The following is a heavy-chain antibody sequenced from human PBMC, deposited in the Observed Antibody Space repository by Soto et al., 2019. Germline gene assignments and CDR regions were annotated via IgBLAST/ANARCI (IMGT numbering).Heavy chain of an antibody. CDR1: GFTFSSYG. CDR2: ISYDGSNK. D-gene: IGHD3-3*01. CDR3: AKDVLRFLEWLAFYGMDV. Sequence: TGGSLRLSCAASGFTFSSYGMHWVRQAPGKGLEWVAVISYDGSNKYYADSVKGRFTISRDNSKNTLYLQMNSLRAEDTAVYYWAKDVLRFLEWLAFYGMDVWGQGTTVTVSS. V-gene: IGHV3-30*18. J-gene: IGHJ6*02.